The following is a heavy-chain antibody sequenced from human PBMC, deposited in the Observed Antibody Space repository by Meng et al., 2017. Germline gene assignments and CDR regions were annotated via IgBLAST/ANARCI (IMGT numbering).Heavy chain of an antibody. CDR2: ISYDGSNK. Sequence: QGRVGASGGGVVPPCGSRRRSSAAPGFTFSSYAMHWVRQAPGKGLEWVAVISYDGSNKYYADSVKGRFTISRDNSKNTLYLQMNNLRAEDTAVYYCASMGYWGQGTLVTVSS. CDR3: ASMGY. D-gene: IGHD3-10*01. V-gene: IGHV3-30*01. CDR1: GFTFSSYA. J-gene: IGHJ4*02.